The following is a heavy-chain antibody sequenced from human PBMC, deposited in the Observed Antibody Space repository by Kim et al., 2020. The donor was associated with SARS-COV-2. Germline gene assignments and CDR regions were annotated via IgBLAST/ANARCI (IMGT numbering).Heavy chain of an antibody. CDR2: IIPIFGTA. J-gene: IGHJ4*02. V-gene: IGHV1-69*13. Sequence: SVKVSCKASGGTFSSYAISWVRQAPGQGLEWMGGIIPIFGTANYAQKFQGRVTITADESTSTAYMELSSLRSEDTAVYYCARGSSCGGSYCNFDYWGQGTLVTVSS. D-gene: IGHD1-26*01. CDR1: GGTFSSYA. CDR3: ARGSSCGGSYCNFDY.